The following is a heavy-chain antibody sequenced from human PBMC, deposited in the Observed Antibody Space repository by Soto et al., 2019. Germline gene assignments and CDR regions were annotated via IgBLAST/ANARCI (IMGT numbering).Heavy chain of an antibody. D-gene: IGHD2-15*01. Sequence: QVQLQQWGAGLLKPSETLSLSCDVYGGFFSGYYWSWIRQPPGKGLEWIGEINEYGGANYNPSLKRRVTISVDTSKNQFSLKVTSVTAADTAVYYCARIGYQLPSSVVWFDTWGQGILVTVSS. J-gene: IGHJ5*02. CDR2: INEYGGA. CDR1: GGFFSGYY. V-gene: IGHV4-34*01. CDR3: ARIGYQLPSSVVWFDT.